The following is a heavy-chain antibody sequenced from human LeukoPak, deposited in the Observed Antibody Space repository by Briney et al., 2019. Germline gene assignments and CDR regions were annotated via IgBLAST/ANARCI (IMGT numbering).Heavy chain of an antibody. Sequence: SGGSLRLSCAASGFTFSSYGMHWVRQTPGKGLEWVSVIYSGGSTYYADSVKGRFTISRDNSKNTLYLQMNSLRAEDTAVYYCARGVGSGSRLRAGDYWGQGTLVTVSS. CDR2: IYSGGST. D-gene: IGHD1-26*01. CDR1: GFTFSSYG. V-gene: IGHV3-NL1*01. J-gene: IGHJ4*02. CDR3: ARGVGSGSRLRAGDY.